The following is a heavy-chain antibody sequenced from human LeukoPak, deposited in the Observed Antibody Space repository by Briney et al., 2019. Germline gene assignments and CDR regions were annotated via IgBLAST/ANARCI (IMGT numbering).Heavy chain of an antibody. CDR1: GFTFSSYW. Sequence: GGSLRLSCAASGFTFSSYWMHWVRQAPGKGLVWVSRINGDGTSTDYADAVKGRVFISTYNVRNTLYLQMNSLRSEDTAVYYCAKEPHSDYSDHTDSFDIWGQGTMVTVSS. CDR2: INGDGTST. J-gene: IGHJ3*02. D-gene: IGHD4-17*01. CDR3: AKEPHSDYSDHTDSFDI. V-gene: IGHV3-74*01.